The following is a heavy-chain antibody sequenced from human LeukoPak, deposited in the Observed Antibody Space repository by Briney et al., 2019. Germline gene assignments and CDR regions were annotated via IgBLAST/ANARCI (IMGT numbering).Heavy chain of an antibody. Sequence: PSETLSLTCTVSGGSISSYYWSWIRQPPGKGLEWMGYSYYSRSTNYNPSLKSRVNISVATSNNQFPLKVRAVTAANTAQYYCTSGALHGGNSGWFDAWGQGTLVTASS. CDR1: GGSISSYY. J-gene: IGHJ5*02. CDR3: TSGALHGGNSGWFDA. V-gene: IGHV4-59*12. CDR2: SYYSRST. D-gene: IGHD4-23*01.